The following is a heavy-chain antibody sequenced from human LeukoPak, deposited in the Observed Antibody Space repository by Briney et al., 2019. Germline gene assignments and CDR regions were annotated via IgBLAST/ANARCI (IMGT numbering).Heavy chain of an antibody. CDR3: VRGYSFGTYVMEV. CDR2: ISDSGGST. J-gene: IGHJ6*01. D-gene: IGHD2-15*01. CDR1: GFPFSSYA. Sequence: PGGSLRLSCSASGFPFSSYAMHWVRQAPGKGLEYVSAISDSGGSTYYADSVKGRFTISRDNSKNTLYLQMSSLRAEDTAVYFCVRGYSFGTYVMEVWGQGTTVTVSS. V-gene: IGHV3-64D*09.